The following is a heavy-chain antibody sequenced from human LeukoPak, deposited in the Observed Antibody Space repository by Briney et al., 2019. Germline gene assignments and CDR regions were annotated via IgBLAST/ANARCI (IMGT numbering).Heavy chain of an antibody. Sequence: GGSLRLSCAASGFTFSSYAMSWVRQAPGKGLEWVSAISGSGDNTYYADSVKGRFTISRDNSKNTLYLQMSSLRAEDTAVYYCARVEWEGPHPTLNYWGQGTLVTVSS. CDR3: ARVEWEGPHPTLNY. J-gene: IGHJ4*02. CDR1: GFTFSSYA. D-gene: IGHD1-26*01. CDR2: ISGSGDNT. V-gene: IGHV3-23*01.